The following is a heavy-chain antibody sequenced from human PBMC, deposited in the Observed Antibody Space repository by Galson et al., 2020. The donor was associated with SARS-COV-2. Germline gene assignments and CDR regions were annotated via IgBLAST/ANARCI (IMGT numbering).Heavy chain of an antibody. CDR2: INHSGST. D-gene: IGHD2-15*01. CDR1: GGSFSGYY. V-gene: IGHV4-34*01. J-gene: IGHJ4*02. Sequence: SETLSLTCAVYGGSFSGYYWSWFRQPPGKGLEWIGEINHSGSTNYNPSLKSRVTISVDTSKNQFSLKLSSVTAADTAVYYCARFCGGSCYSFDYWGQGTLVTVSS. CDR3: ARFCGGSCYSFDY.